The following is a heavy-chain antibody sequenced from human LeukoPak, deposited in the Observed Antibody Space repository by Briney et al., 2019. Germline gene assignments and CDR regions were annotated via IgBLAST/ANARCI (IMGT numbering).Heavy chain of an antibody. Sequence: PGRSLRLSCAASGFTFGSYGMHWVRQAPGKGLEWVAVISYDGSNKYYADSVKGRFTISRDNSKNTLYLQMNSLRAEDTAVYYCAKDNGSGSFDYWGQGTLVTVSS. J-gene: IGHJ4*02. CDR3: AKDNGSGSFDY. V-gene: IGHV3-30*18. CDR1: GFTFGSYG. D-gene: IGHD3-10*01. CDR2: ISYDGSNK.